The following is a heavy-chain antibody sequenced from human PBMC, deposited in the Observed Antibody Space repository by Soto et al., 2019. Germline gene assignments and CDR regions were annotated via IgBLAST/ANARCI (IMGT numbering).Heavy chain of an antibody. CDR3: ATPLAAAGRGGANNWFDP. V-gene: IGHV4-34*01. Sequence: NPSETLSLTCAVYGGSFSGYYWSWIRQPPGKGLEWIGEINHSGSTNYNPSLKSRVTISVDTSKNQFSLKLSSVTAADTAVYYCATPLAAAGRGGANNWFDPWGQGTLVTVSS. CDR2: INHSGST. D-gene: IGHD6-13*01. CDR1: GGSFSGYY. J-gene: IGHJ5*02.